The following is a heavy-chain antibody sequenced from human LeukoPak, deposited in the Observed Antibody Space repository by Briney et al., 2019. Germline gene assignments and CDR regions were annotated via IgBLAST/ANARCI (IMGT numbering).Heavy chain of an antibody. Sequence: GGSLRLSCAASGFTINTHYMSWVRQTPGKGLEWVSVFYSSVDAFYADSVKGRFTISRHGPKNIFYLQMNSLRPGDTAVYYCARGGGGRLFYYYAMDVWGQGTTVTVAS. V-gene: IGHV3-53*04. CDR2: FYSSVDA. J-gene: IGHJ6*02. CDR3: ARGGGGRLFYYYAMDV. D-gene: IGHD2-15*01. CDR1: GFTINTHY.